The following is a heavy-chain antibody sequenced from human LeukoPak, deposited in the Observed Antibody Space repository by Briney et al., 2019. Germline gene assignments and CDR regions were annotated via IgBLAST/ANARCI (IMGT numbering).Heavy chain of an antibody. CDR2: IKQDGSEK. J-gene: IGHJ5*02. D-gene: IGHD4-17*01. Sequence: GGSLRLSCAASGFTFSSYSMSWVRQAPGKGLEWVASIKQDGSEKYYVDSVKGRFTISRDNAKNSLYLQMNSLRAEDTALYYCARAPGEGWFDPWGQGTLVTVSS. CDR1: GFTFSSYS. V-gene: IGHV3-7*01. CDR3: ARAPGEGWFDP.